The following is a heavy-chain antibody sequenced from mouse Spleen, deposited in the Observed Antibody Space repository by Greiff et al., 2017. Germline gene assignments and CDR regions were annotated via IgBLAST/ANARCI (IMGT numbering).Heavy chain of an antibody. CDR1: GYTFTSYW. V-gene: IGHV1-69*01. CDR3: AYGNGPYYAMDY. D-gene: IGHD2-1*01. Sequence: QVQLKQPGAELVMPGASVKLSCKASGYTFTSYWMHWVKQRPGQGLEWIGEIDPSDSYTNYNQKFKGKATLTVDKSSSTAYMQLSSLTSEDSAVYYCAYGNGPYYAMDYWGQGTSVTVSS. CDR2: IDPSDSYT. J-gene: IGHJ4*01.